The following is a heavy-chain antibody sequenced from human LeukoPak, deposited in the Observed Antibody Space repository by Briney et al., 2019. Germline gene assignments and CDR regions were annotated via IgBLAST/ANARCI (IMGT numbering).Heavy chain of an antibody. V-gene: IGHV4-59*01. D-gene: IGHD5-12*01. CDR3: ARDRLGGYSYVY. CDR1: GGSISSYY. J-gene: IGHJ4*02. CDR2: IYYSGST. Sequence: SETLSLTCAVSGGSISSYYWSWIRQPPGKGLEWIGYIYYSGSTNYNPSLKSRVTISVDTSKNQFSLKLSSVTAADTAVYYCARDRLGGYSYVYWGQGSLVTVSS.